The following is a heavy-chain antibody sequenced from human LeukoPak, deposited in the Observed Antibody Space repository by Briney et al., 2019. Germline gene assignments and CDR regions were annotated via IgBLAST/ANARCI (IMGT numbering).Heavy chain of an antibody. CDR2: INHSGST. CDR3: AKRYCSSTTCYDDRGAFDY. Sequence: KTSETLSLTCAVYGGSFSGYYWSWIRQPPGKGLEWIGEINHSGSTNYNPSLKSRVTISVDTSKNQFSLKLSSVTAADTAVYYCAKRYCSSTTCYDDRGAFDYWGQGTLVTVSS. J-gene: IGHJ4*02. D-gene: IGHD2-2*01. V-gene: IGHV4-34*01. CDR1: GGSFSGYY.